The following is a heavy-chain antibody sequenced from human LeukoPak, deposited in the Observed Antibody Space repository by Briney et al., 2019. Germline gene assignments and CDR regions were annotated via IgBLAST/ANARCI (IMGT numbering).Heavy chain of an antibody. CDR1: GGSFSGYS. CDR2: TNHGGST. CDR3: ARGTNYYDSSGYSATFDY. Sequence: ASETLSLTSAVYGGSFSGYSWSWIRQPPGKGLEWIGETNHGGSTNYNPSLKSRVTISVDTSKNQFSLKLSSVTAADTAVYNCARGTNYYDSSGYSATFDYWGQGTLVTVSS. J-gene: IGHJ4*02. V-gene: IGHV4-34*01. D-gene: IGHD3-22*01.